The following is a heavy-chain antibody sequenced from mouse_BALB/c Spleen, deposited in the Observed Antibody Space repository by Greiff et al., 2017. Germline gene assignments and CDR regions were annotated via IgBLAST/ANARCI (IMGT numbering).Heavy chain of an antibody. CDR1: GFTFSSYA. D-gene: IGHD2-14*01. J-gene: IGHJ4*01. V-gene: IGHV5-6-5*01. CDR3: ARGYRYERDAMDY. Sequence: EVQGVESGGGLVKPGGSLKLSCAASGFTFSSYAMSWVRQTPEKRLEWVASISSGGSTYYPDSVKGRFTISRDNARNILYLQMSSLRSEDTAMYYCARGYRYERDAMDYWGQGTSVTVSS. CDR2: ISSGGST.